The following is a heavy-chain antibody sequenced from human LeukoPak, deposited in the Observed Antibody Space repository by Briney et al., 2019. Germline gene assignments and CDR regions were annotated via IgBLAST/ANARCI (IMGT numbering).Heavy chain of an antibody. CDR3: AREQGSYDAFDI. Sequence: GGSLRLSCAASGFTFSSYIMNWIRQAPGKGPEGVSSISSSSNYIYYADSVKGRFTISRDNAKNSLYLQMNSLRAEDTAVYYCAREQGSYDAFDIWGQGTMVTVSS. V-gene: IGHV3-21*01. CDR2: ISSSSNYI. D-gene: IGHD1-26*01. J-gene: IGHJ3*02. CDR1: GFTFSSYI.